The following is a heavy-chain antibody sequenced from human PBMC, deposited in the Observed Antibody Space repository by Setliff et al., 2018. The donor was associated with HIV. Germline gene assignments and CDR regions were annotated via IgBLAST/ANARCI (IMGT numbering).Heavy chain of an antibody. CDR1: GGSISSGGYY. J-gene: IGHJ4*02. CDR3: ASLLVVATGGVFDY. V-gene: IGHV4-31*03. D-gene: IGHD2-15*01. CDR2: IYYSGST. Sequence: SETLSLTCTVSGGSISSGGYYWSWIRQHPGKGLEWIGYIYYSGSTYYNPSLKSRVTISVDTSKNQFSLSLRSVTARDTATYYCASLLVVATGGVFDYWGQGNLVTVSS.